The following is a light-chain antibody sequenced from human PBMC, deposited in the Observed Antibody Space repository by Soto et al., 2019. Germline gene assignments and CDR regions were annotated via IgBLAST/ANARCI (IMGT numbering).Light chain of an antibody. Sequence: DIVMPQSPESLALFLGERATITCTSSPSVLYTSNNKNYLSWYQQRPGQPPKLLIYWASTRESGVPDRFSGSGSGTDCTLTITSLQAEEVAVYYCQNYYNTPPTVGGGNKVVI. CDR2: WAS. CDR1: PSVLYTSNNKNY. V-gene: IGKV4-1*01. CDR3: QNYYNTPPT. J-gene: IGKJ4*01.